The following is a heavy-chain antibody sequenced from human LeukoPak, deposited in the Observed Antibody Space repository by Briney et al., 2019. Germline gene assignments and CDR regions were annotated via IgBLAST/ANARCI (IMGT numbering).Heavy chain of an antibody. J-gene: IGHJ5*02. CDR3: ARARYSSGWYRANWFDP. CDR2: IYDSGST. V-gene: IGHV4-39*07. D-gene: IGHD6-19*01. CDR1: GGSIRSSYYY. Sequence: SETLSLTCTVSGGSIRSSYYYWGWIRQPPGKGLEWIGSIYDSGSTNYNPSLKSRVTISVDTSKNQFSLKLSSVTAADTAVYYCARARYSSGWYRANWFDPWGQGTLVTVSP.